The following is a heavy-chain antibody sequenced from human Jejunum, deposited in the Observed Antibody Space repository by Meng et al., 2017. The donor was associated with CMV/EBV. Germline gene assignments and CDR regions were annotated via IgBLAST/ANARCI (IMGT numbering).Heavy chain of an antibody. CDR2: IFGGTGKT. J-gene: IGHJ4*02. D-gene: IGHD1-7*01. V-gene: IGHV1-3*01. CDR3: ARDRGNFLLPF. CDR1: GYTFTSYA. Sequence: SGKASGYTFTSYAIFWVRQVPGQSLEWLGWIFGGTGKTSYSETFQDRLTITRDTSATTVYMELTRLTSEDTAVYFCARDRGNFLLPFWGQGTLVTVSS.